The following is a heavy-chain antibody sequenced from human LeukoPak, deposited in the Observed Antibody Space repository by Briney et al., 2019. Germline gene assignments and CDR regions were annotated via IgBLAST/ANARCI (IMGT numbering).Heavy chain of an antibody. CDR1: GFTFSSYA. CDR3: ARAGSAGYYGMDV. CDR2: ISYDGSNK. J-gene: IGHJ6*02. D-gene: IGHD3-10*01. Sequence: GGSLRLSCAASGFTFSSYAMHWVRQAPGKGLEWVAVISYDGSNKYYADSVKGRFTISRDNSKNTPYLQMNSLRAEDTAVYYCARAGSAGYYGMDVWGQGTTVTVSS. V-gene: IGHV3-30*04.